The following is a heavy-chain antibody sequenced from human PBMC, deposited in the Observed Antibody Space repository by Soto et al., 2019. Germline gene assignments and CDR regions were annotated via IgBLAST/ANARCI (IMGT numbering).Heavy chain of an antibody. CDR3: ARVGVTTYFDY. D-gene: IGHD4-17*01. V-gene: IGHV4-30-4*08. CDR1: GDSISSGDCY. J-gene: IGHJ4*02. Sequence: SETMSLTCSVSGDSISSGDCYWSRVRLPPGKGLEWIGYIYNSGSTYYNPSLKSRVTISIDTSKNHFSLKLSSVTSADTAVYHCARVGVTTYFDYWGQGTLVTVSS. CDR2: IYNSGST.